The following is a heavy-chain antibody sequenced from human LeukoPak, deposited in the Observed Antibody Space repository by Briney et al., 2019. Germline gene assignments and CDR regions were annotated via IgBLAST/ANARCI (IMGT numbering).Heavy chain of an antibody. V-gene: IGHV3-30*18. D-gene: IGHD6-19*01. Sequence: GRSLRLSCAASGFTFSSYGMHWVRQAPGKGLEWVAVISYDGSNKYYADSVKGRFTISRDNSKSTLYLQMNSLRAEDTAIYYCAKVRPPPGSGWYGGDDYWGQGTLVTVSP. CDR2: ISYDGSNK. J-gene: IGHJ4*02. CDR1: GFTFSSYG. CDR3: AKVRPPPGSGWYGGDDY.